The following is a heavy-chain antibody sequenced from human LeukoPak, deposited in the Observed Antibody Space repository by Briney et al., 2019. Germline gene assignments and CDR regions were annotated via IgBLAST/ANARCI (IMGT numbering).Heavy chain of an antibody. CDR3: ARAYYYGSGSYYPKDDY. D-gene: IGHD3-10*01. J-gene: IGHJ4*02. CDR1: GFTFSSYS. Sequence: GGSLRLSCAASGFTFSSYSMNWVRQVPGKGLEWVSSISSSSSYIYYADSVKGRFTISRDNAKNSLYLQMNSLRAEDTAVYYCARAYYYGSGSYYPKDDYWGQGTLVTVSS. V-gene: IGHV3-21*01. CDR2: ISSSSSYI.